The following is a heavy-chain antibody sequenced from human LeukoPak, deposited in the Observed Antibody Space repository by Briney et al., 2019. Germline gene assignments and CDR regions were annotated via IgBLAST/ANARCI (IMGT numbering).Heavy chain of an antibody. CDR1: GGSFSGYY. CDR3: ARGLDGHSSSSADY. V-gene: IGHV4-34*01. D-gene: IGHD6-6*01. J-gene: IGHJ4*02. CDR2: INHSGST. Sequence: SETLSLTCAVYGGSFSGYYWSWIRQPPGKGLEWIGEINHSGSTNYNPSLKSRVTISVDTSKNQFSLKLSSVTAADTAVYYCARGLDGHSSSSADYWGQGTLVTVSS.